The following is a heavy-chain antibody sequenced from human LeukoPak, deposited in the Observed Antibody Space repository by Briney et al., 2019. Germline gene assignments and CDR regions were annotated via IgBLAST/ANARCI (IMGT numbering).Heavy chain of an antibody. Sequence: GGSLRLSCAASGFTFSSYGIHWVRQAPGKGLEWVAVIWSDGSDKYYADSVKGRFTISRDNSKNTLYLQMNSLRAEDTAVYYCARGTYSDGCGSYNYWGQGTLVTVSS. CDR1: GFTFSSYG. CDR3: ARGTYSDGCGSYNY. CDR2: IWSDGSDK. V-gene: IGHV3-33*01. D-gene: IGHD3-22*01. J-gene: IGHJ4*02.